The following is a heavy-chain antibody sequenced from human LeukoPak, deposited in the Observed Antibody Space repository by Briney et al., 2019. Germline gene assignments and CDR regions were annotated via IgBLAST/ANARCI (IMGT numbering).Heavy chain of an antibody. V-gene: IGHV4-39*01. CDR2: IYYSGST. J-gene: IGHJ5*02. CDR1: GGSISSSSYY. D-gene: IGHD5-18*01. CDR3: ARPGGYSYGSSLPWFDP. Sequence: SETLSLTCTVSGGSISSSSYYWGWIRQPPGKGLEWIGSIYYSGSTYYNPSLKSRVTISVDTSKNQFSLKLSSVTAADTAVYYCARPGGYSYGSSLPWFDPWGQGTLVTVSS.